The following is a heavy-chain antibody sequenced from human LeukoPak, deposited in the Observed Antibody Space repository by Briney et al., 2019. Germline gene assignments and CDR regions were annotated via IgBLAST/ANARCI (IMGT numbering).Heavy chain of an antibody. V-gene: IGHV3-23*01. Sequence: GGSLRLSCAASGFTFSSYAMTWVRQAPGKGLEWVSGISGSGGRTNYADSVKGRFTISRDNSKNTLYLQMNSLRAEDTAVYYCAKDEAGPVDYWGQGTLVTVSS. CDR1: GFTFSSYA. J-gene: IGHJ4*02. CDR2: ISGSGGRT. CDR3: AKDEAGPVDY.